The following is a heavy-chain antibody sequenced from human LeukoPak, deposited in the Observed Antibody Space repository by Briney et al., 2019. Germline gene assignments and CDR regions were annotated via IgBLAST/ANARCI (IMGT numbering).Heavy chain of an antibody. Sequence: SETLSLTCTVSGYSISNDYYWAWIRQPPGKGLEWVGSIWHRGTTYYNPSLKSRVTVSVDTSKNQFSLNLSSVTAADTAVYYCATIRFLEWSPNWLDPWGQGTLVTVSS. V-gene: IGHV4-38-2*02. D-gene: IGHD3-3*01. CDR2: IWHRGTT. CDR1: GYSISNDYY. CDR3: ATIRFLEWSPNWLDP. J-gene: IGHJ5*02.